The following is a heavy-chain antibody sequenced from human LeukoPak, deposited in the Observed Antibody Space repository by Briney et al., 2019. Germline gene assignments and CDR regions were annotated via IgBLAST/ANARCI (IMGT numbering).Heavy chain of an antibody. J-gene: IGHJ4*02. CDR2: INPNSGGT. CDR3: ARRRGAAMVLAGAEFDY. CDR1: GYTFTGYY. D-gene: IGHD5-18*01. V-gene: IGHV1-2*02. Sequence: ASVKVSCKASGYTFTGYYMRWVRQAPGQGLEWMGWINPNSGGTNYAQKFQGRVTMTRDTSISTAYMELSRLRSDDTAVYYCARRRGAAMVLAGAEFDYWGQGTLVTVSS.